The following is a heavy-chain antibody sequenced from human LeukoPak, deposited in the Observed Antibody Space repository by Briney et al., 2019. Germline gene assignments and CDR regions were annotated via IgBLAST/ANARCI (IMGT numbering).Heavy chain of an antibody. D-gene: IGHD3-22*01. CDR3: ARRHYYDSSGYYTGLYYFDY. CDR2: IYHSGST. V-gene: IGHV4-39*07. Sequence: SQTLSLTCTVSGGSISSGSYYWGWIRQPPGKGLEWVGSIYHSGSTFYNPSLKSRVTISVDTSKNQFSLKLSSVTAADTAVYYCARRHYYDSSGYYTGLYYFDYWGQGTLVTVSS. CDR1: GGSISSGSYY. J-gene: IGHJ4*02.